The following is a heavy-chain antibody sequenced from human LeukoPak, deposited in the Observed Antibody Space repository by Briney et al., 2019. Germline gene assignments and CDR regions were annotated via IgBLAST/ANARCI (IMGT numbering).Heavy chain of an antibody. CDR2: ISGSGDNT. CDR3: ATSGWYQGIDY. Sequence: PGGSLRLSCAASGFTFSSYAMSWVRQVPGKGLEWVSVISGSGDNTYYADSVKGRFTISRDNSKNTLYLQMNSLRAEDTAVYYCATSGWYQGIDYWGQGTLVTVSS. D-gene: IGHD6-19*01. CDR1: GFTFSSYA. J-gene: IGHJ4*02. V-gene: IGHV3-23*01.